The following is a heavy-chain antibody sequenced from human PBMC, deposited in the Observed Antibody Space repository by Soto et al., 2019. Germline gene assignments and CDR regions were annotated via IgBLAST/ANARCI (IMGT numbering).Heavy chain of an antibody. CDR3: ARAQWFGDPFDY. Sequence: QITLKESGPALVKPTQTLTLTCTFSGFSLSTGGVGVGWIRQPPGKALEWLALIYWDDDKRYSPSLKSRLTIPKDTSKNQVVLTMTNMDPVDTATYYCARAQWFGDPFDYWGQGTLVTVSS. CDR2: IYWDDDK. CDR1: GFSLSTGGVG. J-gene: IGHJ4*02. D-gene: IGHD3-10*01. V-gene: IGHV2-5*02.